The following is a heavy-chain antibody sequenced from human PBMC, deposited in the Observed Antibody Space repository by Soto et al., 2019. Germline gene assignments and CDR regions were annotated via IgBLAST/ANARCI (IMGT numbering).Heavy chain of an antibody. CDR1: GDSVSKYY. CDR3: ARSPAYGDYANLDT. CDR2: IHSTRSP. V-gene: IGHV4-4*07. Sequence: SETLSLTCTVSGDSVSKYYWNWIRQPAGKGLEWIGRIHSTRSPNYNPSLKSRVTMSVDTSKNQFSLKLNLTSVTAADTAVYYCARSPAYGDYANLDTWGQGALVTVSS. D-gene: IGHD4-17*01. J-gene: IGHJ5*02.